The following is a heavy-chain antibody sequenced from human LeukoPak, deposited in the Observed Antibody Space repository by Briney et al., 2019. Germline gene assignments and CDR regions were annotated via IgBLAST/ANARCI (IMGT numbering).Heavy chain of an antibody. CDR3: ARGQGKVDTAMVTAWFFDY. Sequence: SETLSLTCAVYGGSFSGYYWSWIRQPPGKGLEWIGEINHSGSTNYNPSPKSRVTISVDTSKNQFSLKLSSVTAADTAVYYCARGQGKVDTAMVTAWFFDYWGQGTLVTVSS. D-gene: IGHD5-18*01. J-gene: IGHJ4*02. CDR1: GGSFSGYY. V-gene: IGHV4-34*01. CDR2: INHSGST.